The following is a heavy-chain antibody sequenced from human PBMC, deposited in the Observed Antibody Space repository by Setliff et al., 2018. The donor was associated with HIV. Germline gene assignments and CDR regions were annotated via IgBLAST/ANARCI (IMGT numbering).Heavy chain of an antibody. Sequence: GGSLRLSCLVSGFTVSTYSLNWARQAPGKRPEYVAALSRGGDNTKYADSVKGRFIISRDTSKNTLYLQMSSLRPDDTAIYYCAKAPGWLFLSHYWGQGTLVTVSS. CDR2: LSRGGDNT. J-gene: IGHJ4*02. CDR3: AKAPGWLFLSHY. CDR1: GFTVSTYS. D-gene: IGHD3-22*01. V-gene: IGHV3-64D*09.